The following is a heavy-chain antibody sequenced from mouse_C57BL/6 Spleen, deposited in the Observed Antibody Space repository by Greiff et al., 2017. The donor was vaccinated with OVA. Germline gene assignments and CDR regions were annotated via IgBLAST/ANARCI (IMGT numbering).Heavy chain of an antibody. J-gene: IGHJ2*01. CDR1: GYTFTSYW. V-gene: IGHV1-64*01. CDR2: IHPNSGST. D-gene: IGHD2-4*01. Sequence: QVQLKQPGAELVKPGASVKLSCKASGYTFTSYWMHWVKQRPGQGLEWIGMIHPNSGSTNYNEKFKSKATLTVDKSSSTAYMQLSSLTSEDSAVYYCARGRDYDYDNYWGQGTTLTVSS. CDR3: ARGRDYDYDNY.